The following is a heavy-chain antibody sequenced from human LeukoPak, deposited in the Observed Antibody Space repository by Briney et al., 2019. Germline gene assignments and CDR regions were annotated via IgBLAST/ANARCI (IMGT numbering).Heavy chain of an antibody. Sequence: GGSLRLSCVASGFPFSSYWMTWVRQAPGKGLEWVANIKQDGSKKSYVDSVKGRFTISRDNAKNSLYLQMNSLRAEDTAVYYCVRVVPYCSGGSCSPYFDYWGQGTLVTVSS. CDR1: GFPFSSYW. J-gene: IGHJ4*02. V-gene: IGHV3-7*03. CDR2: IKQDGSKK. D-gene: IGHD2-15*01. CDR3: VRVVPYCSGGSCSPYFDY.